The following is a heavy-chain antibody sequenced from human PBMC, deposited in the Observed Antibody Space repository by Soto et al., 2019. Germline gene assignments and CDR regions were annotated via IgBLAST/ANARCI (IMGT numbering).Heavy chain of an antibody. Sequence: SETLSLTCAVSGGSISSSSCCRCVSQPPGKGLEWIGYIYHSGSTYYNPSLKSRLTISVDTSKNQFSLNLRSVTAADTAIYYCARWNYYVSGGGREFDYWGQGTLVTSPQ. J-gene: IGHJ4*02. D-gene: IGHD3-10*01. CDR3: ARWNYYVSGGGREFDY. CDR2: IYHSGST. V-gene: IGHV4-4*02. CDR1: GGSISSSSC.